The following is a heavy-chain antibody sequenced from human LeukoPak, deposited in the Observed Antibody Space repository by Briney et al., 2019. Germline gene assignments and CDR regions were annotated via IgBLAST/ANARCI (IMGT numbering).Heavy chain of an antibody. CDR2: INHTPTT. CDR1: GGSLRNYY. V-gene: IGHV4-34*01. Sequence: SETLSLTCAVYGGSLRNYYWSWLRQPPGNGLHSIGEINHTPTTNSNPSLNSRFTISVDTSKNQFSLKLSSVTAADTAVYYCASLRGFDPWGQGTLFTFSS. CDR3: ASLRGFDP. J-gene: IGHJ5*02.